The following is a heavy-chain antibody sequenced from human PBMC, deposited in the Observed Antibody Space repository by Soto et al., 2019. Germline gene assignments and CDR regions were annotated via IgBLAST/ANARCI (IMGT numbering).Heavy chain of an antibody. CDR1: CGSISSSIYY. CDR2: IYYSGST. V-gene: IGHV4-39*01. D-gene: IGHD5-18*01. CDR3: ARHLGARGYSYGPLDY. J-gene: IGHJ4*02. Sequence: LSLTCTVSCGSISSSIYYWGWIRQPPGKGLEWIGSIYYSGSTYYNPSLKSRVTISVDTSKNQFSLKLSSVTAADTAVYYCARHLGARGYSYGPLDYWGQGTLVTVSS.